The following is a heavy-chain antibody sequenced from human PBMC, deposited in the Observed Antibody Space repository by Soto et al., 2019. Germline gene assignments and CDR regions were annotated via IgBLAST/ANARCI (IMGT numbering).Heavy chain of an antibody. Sequence: GGSLRLSCAASGFTFSTYWMHWFRQAPGQGLVWVSRINSGGGTTTYADSVKGRFTISRDNAKNALYLQMNGLRAEDTAIYYCARWFTYGNFDYFDYWGQGTQVTVSS. CDR2: INSGGGTT. V-gene: IGHV3-74*01. J-gene: IGHJ4*02. D-gene: IGHD3-10*01. CDR1: GFTFSTYW. CDR3: ARWFTYGNFDYFDY.